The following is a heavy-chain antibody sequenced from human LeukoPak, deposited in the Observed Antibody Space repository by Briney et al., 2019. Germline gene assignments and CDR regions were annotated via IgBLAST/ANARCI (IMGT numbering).Heavy chain of an antibody. V-gene: IGHV3-21*01. D-gene: IGHD6-19*01. Sequence: GGSLRLSCAASGFTSSSYSMNWVRQAPGKGLEWVSSISSSSSYIYYADSVKGRFTISRDNAKNSLYLQMNSLRAEDTAVYYCARDSSIAVAGTGFDYWGQGTLVTVSS. J-gene: IGHJ4*02. CDR2: ISSSSSYI. CDR3: ARDSSIAVAGTGFDY. CDR1: GFTSSSYS.